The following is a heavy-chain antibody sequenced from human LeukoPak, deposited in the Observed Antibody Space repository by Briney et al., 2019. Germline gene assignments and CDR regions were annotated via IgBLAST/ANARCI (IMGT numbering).Heavy chain of an antibody. Sequence: SETLSLTCTVSGGSISSYYWSWIRQPPGKGLEWIGYIYYSGSTNYNPSLKSRVTISVDTSKNQFSLKLSSVTAADTAVYYCARSIRTGTTSFSTFDYWGQGTLVTVSS. J-gene: IGHJ4*02. D-gene: IGHD1-1*01. CDR1: GGSISSYY. V-gene: IGHV4-59*01. CDR2: IYYSGST. CDR3: ARSIRTGTTSFSTFDY.